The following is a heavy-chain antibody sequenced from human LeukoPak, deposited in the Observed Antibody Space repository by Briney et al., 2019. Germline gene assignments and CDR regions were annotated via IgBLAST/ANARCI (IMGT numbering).Heavy chain of an antibody. CDR2: INWNGGST. V-gene: IGHV3-20*04. CDR3: PLELGEGFDY. CDR1: GFIFDDYG. D-gene: IGHD1-7*01. J-gene: IGHJ4*02. Sequence: GGSLRLSCAAFGFIFDDYGMSWVRQAPGKGLEWVSGINWNGGSTGYADSVKGRFTISRDNAKNSLYLQMNSLRAEDTAVYYCPLELGEGFDYWGQGTLVTVSS.